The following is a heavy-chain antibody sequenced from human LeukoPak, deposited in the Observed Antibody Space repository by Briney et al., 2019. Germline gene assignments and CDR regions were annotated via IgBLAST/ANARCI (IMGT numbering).Heavy chain of an antibody. D-gene: IGHD3-10*01. CDR1: GGSISSSNW. CDR3: ARHVSGSGSYWGYYFDY. J-gene: IGHJ4*02. CDR2: IYHSGST. V-gene: IGHV4-4*02. Sequence: SETLSLTCAVSGGSISSSNWWSWVRQPPGKGLEWIGEIYHSGSTNYNPSLKSRVTISVDTSKNQFSLKLSSVTAADTAVYYCARHVSGSGSYWGYYFDYWGQGTLVTVSS.